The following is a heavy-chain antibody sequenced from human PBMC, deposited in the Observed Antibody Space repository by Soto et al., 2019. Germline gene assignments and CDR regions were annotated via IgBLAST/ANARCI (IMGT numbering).Heavy chain of an antibody. CDR1: GGTFYTYT. CDR3: ARIPRYSFPTSDDLDS. D-gene: IGHD5-18*01. V-gene: IGHV1-69*13. Sequence: ASVKVSCKASGGTFYTYTFSWVRQAPGQGLEWMGSITPIYPTTNYAEKFQGRLTVTADGSTNTAYMELNSLTSEDTAVYYCARIPRYSFPTSDDLDSWGQGSLVTVSS. J-gene: IGHJ4*02. CDR2: ITPIYPTT.